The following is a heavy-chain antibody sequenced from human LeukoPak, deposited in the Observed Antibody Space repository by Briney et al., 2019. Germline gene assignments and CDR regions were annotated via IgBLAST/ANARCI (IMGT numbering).Heavy chain of an antibody. V-gene: IGHV3-73*01. D-gene: IGHD6-13*01. Sequence: GGSLRLSCAASGFTFSGSAMHWVRQASGKGLEWVGRIRSKANSYATAYAASVKGRFTISRDDSKNTAYLQMNSLKTEDTAVYYCTRRSRVREAAAGTVYYYYGMDVWGQGTTVTVSS. J-gene: IGHJ6*02. CDR3: TRRSRVREAAAGTVYYYYGMDV. CDR1: GFTFSGSA. CDR2: IRSKANSYAT.